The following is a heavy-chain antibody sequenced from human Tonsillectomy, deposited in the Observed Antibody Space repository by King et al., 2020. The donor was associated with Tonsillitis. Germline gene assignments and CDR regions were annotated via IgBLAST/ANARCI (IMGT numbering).Heavy chain of an antibody. CDR1: GGSISSYY. D-gene: IGHD3-22*01. CDR2: IYYSGST. CDR3: ARDSGGYYYDSSGYYLGWFDP. V-gene: IGHV4-59*01. Sequence: QLQESGPGLVKPSETLSLTCTVSGGSISSYYWSWIRQPPGKGLEWIGYIYYSGSTNYNPSLKSRVTISVDTSKKQFSLKLSSVTAADTAVYYCARDSGGYYYDSSGYYLGWFDPWGQGTLVTVSS. J-gene: IGHJ5*02.